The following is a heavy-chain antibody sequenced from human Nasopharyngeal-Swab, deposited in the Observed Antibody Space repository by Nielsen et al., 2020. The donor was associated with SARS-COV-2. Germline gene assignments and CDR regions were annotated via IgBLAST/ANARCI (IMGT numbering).Heavy chain of an antibody. CDR2: IYYSGST. V-gene: IGHV4-59*01. Sequence: SETLSLTCTVSGGSISSYYWSWIRQPPGKGLEWIGYIYYSGSTNYTPSLKSRVTISVDTSKNQFSLKLSSVTAADTAVYYCARDLRRYCSGGSCGGIDYWGQGTLVTVSS. D-gene: IGHD2-15*01. CDR1: GGSISSYY. J-gene: IGHJ4*02. CDR3: ARDLRRYCSGGSCGGIDY.